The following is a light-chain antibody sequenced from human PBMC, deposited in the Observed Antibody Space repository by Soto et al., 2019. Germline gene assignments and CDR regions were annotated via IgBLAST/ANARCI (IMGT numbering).Light chain of an antibody. CDR2: DVS. Sequence: QSALTQPASVSGSPGQSITISCTGTSSDVGGYNYVSWYQQHPGKAPKLMIYDVSNRPSGVSNRFSGSKSGNTASLTISGLQAEDEADYYCSSYTSSSNVVFGGGTKLTFL. J-gene: IGLJ2*01. CDR1: SSDVGGYNY. CDR3: SSYTSSSNVV. V-gene: IGLV2-14*01.